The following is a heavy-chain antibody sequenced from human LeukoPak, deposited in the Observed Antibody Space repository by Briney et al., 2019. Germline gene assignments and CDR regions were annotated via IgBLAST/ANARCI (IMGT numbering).Heavy chain of an antibody. V-gene: IGHV4-59*01. Sequence: PSETLSLTCTVSGGSISSYYWSWIRQPPGKGLEWIGYIYYSGSTNYNPSLKSRVTISVDTSKNQFSLKLSSVTAADTAVYYCARGRKYYYDSSALSYYFDYWGQGTLVTVSS. CDR1: GGSISSYY. D-gene: IGHD3-22*01. CDR2: IYYSGST. J-gene: IGHJ4*02. CDR3: ARGRKYYYDSSALSYYFDY.